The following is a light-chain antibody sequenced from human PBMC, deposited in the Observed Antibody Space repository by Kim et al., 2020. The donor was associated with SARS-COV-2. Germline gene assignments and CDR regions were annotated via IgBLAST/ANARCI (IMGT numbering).Light chain of an antibody. CDR3: QQYTGFPYT. J-gene: IGKJ2*01. CDR1: QSISGC. CDR2: DAS. Sequence: SASVGDRVTITWRASQSISGCLAWYQQKPGKAPNLLIYDASTLENGVPSRFSGSGSGTQFTLTINSLQPDDFATYYCQQYTGFPYTFGQGTKLEI. V-gene: IGKV1-5*01.